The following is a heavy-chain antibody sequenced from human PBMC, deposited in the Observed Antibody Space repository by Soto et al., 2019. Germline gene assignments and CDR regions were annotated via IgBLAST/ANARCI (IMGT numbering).Heavy chain of an antibody. CDR1: GYTFTSYA. V-gene: IGHV1-3*01. Sequence: ASVKGSCKASGYTFTSYAMHWVRQAPGQRLEWMGWINAGNGNTKYSQKFQGRVTITRDTSASTAYMELSSLRSEDTAVYYCARGRNIAARSYYYYYYMDVWGKGATVTVSS. CDR3: ARGRNIAARSYYYYYYMDV. J-gene: IGHJ6*03. D-gene: IGHD6-6*01. CDR2: INAGNGNT.